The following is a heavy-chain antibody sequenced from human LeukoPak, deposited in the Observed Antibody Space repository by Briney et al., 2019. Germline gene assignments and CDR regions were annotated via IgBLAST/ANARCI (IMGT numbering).Heavy chain of an antibody. CDR2: IYHSGST. CDR3: AREVVYYYYMDV. Sequence: SETLSLTCTVSGYSISSGHYWGWIRQPPGKGLEWIGSIYHSGSTYYNPSLKSRVTISVDTSKNQFSLKLSSVTAADTAVYYCAREVVYYYYMDVWGKGTTVTISS. V-gene: IGHV4-38-2*02. CDR1: GYSISSGHY. J-gene: IGHJ6*03.